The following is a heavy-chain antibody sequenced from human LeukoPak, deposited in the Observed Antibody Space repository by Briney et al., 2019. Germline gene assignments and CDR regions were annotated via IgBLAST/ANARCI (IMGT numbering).Heavy chain of an antibody. CDR3: ARELFGNWNDDWDVSFDY. Sequence: PSETLSLTCTVSGGSISSSSYYWGWIRQPPGKGLEWIGSIYYSGSTYYNPSLKSRVTISVDTSKNQFSLKLSSVTAADTAVYYCARELFGNWNDDWDVSFDYWGQGTLVTVSS. V-gene: IGHV4-39*07. CDR2: IYYSGST. J-gene: IGHJ4*02. D-gene: IGHD1-20*01. CDR1: GGSISSSSYY.